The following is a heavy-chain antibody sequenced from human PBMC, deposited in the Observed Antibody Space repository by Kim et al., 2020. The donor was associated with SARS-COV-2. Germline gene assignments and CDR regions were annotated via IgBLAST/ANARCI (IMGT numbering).Heavy chain of an antibody. Sequence: SVKVSCKASGGTFSSYAISWVRQAPGQGLEWMGRIIPILGIANYAQKFQGRVTITADKSTSTAYMELSSLRSEDTAVYYCARALRGYSYGYNYWGQGTLVTVSS. CDR2: IIPILGIA. V-gene: IGHV1-69*04. CDR3: ARALRGYSYGYNY. D-gene: IGHD5-18*01. J-gene: IGHJ4*02. CDR1: GGTFSSYA.